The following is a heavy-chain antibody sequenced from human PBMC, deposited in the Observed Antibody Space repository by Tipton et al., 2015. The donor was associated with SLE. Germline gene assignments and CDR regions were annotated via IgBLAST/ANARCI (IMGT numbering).Heavy chain of an antibody. CDR3: AKEGDSGSGGYAWLDP. J-gene: IGHJ5*02. CDR1: GVSINTSNW. Sequence: TLSLTCAVSGVSINTSNWWTWVRQPPGKGLEWIGEIYDSENIHYNPSLESRVTMSVDTSKNQVSLRLTSVTAADTAVYYCAKEGDSGSGGYAWLDPWGQGTLVTVSS. D-gene: IGHD3-10*01. V-gene: IGHV4-4*02. CDR2: IYDSENI.